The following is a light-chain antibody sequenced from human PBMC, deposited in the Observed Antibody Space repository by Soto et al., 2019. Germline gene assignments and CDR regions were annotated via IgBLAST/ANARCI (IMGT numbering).Light chain of an antibody. CDR2: DVN. V-gene: IGLV2-14*03. J-gene: IGLJ1*01. Sequence: QSVLTQPASVSGSPGQSITISCTGTSSDVGGYTHVSWYQQHSGKAPKLMIYDVNNRPSGVSNRFSGSKSGNTASLTISGLQADDEADYYCCSYTSSSSYGFGTGTKATVL. CDR3: CSYTSSSSYG. CDR1: SSDVGGYTH.